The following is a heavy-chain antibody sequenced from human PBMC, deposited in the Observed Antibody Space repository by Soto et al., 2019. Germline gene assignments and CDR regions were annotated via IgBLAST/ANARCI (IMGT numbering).Heavy chain of an antibody. V-gene: IGHV2-5*01. CDR3: AHSVDYDILTGYYLPDY. Sequence: ASGPTLVNPTQTLTLTCTFSGFSLSTSGVGVGWIRQPPGKALEWLALIYWNDDKRYSPSLKSRLTITKDTSKNQVVLTMTNMDPVDTATYYCAHSVDYDILTGYYLPDYWGQGTLVTVSS. J-gene: IGHJ4*02. CDR2: IYWNDDK. CDR1: GFSLSTSGVG. D-gene: IGHD3-9*01.